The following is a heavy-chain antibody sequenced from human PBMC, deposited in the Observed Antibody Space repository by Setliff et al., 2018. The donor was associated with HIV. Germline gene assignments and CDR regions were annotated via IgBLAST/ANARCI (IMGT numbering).Heavy chain of an antibody. CDR2: ISSSSYYI. D-gene: IGHD5-18*01. J-gene: IGHJ4*02. Sequence: PGGSLRLSCAASGFIFTNHWMHWVRQAPGKGLEWVSSISSSSYYIYYADSVKGRFTISRDNAKNSLFLQMNSLRAEDTAVYYCASIELAAMVPVDYWGQGTLVTVS. CDR1: GFIFTNHW. CDR3: ASIELAAMVPVDY. V-gene: IGHV3-21*01.